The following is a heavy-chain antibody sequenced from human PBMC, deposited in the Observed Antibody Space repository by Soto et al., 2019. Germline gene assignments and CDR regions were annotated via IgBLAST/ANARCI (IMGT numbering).Heavy chain of an antibody. CDR3: TTTYTGGSFYT. Sequence: EVQVVGSGGGLVQPGKSLRLSCAASGFLFINAWMNWVRQAPGKGLEWVGRIKSETGGGTTDYAAPVKGRFTIARDDSKNMLYLQMNSLKTEDTAVYYCTTTYTGGSFYTWGQGTLVTVSS. V-gene: IGHV3-15*07. CDR1: GFLFINAW. J-gene: IGHJ5*02. D-gene: IGHD1-26*01. CDR2: IKSETGGGTT.